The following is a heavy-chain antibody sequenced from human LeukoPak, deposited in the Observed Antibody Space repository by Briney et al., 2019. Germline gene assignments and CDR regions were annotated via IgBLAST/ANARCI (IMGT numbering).Heavy chain of an antibody. CDR1: GGSISSGGYY. CDR2: IYYSGST. D-gene: IGHD4-17*01. V-gene: IGHV4-31*03. Sequence: PSQTLSLTCTVSGGSISSGGYYWSWLRQHPGKGLEWIGYIYYSGSTYYNPSLKSRVTISVDTSKNQFSLKLSSVTAADTAVYYCARSGSYGDRYYFDYWGQGTLVTVSS. J-gene: IGHJ4*02. CDR3: ARSGSYGDRYYFDY.